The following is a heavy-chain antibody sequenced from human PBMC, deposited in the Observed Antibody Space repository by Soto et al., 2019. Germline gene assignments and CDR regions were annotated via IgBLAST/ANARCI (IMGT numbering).Heavy chain of an antibody. V-gene: IGHV1-69*13. J-gene: IGHJ4*02. CDR3: ASMVVDSWRPLTSYYFDY. CDR2: IIPIFGTA. D-gene: IGHD2-21*01. CDR1: GGTFSSYA. Sequence: ASVKVSCKASGGTFSSYAISWVRQAPGQGLEWMGGIIPIFGTANYAQKFQGRVTITADESTSTAYMELSSLRSEDTAVYYCASMVVDSWRPLTSYYFDYWGQGTLVTVSS.